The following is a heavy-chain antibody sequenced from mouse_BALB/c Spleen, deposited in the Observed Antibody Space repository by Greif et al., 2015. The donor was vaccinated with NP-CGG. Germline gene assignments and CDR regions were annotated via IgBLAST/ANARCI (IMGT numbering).Heavy chain of an antibody. CDR3: ARYGNWFAY. CDR2: ISSGGGST. Sequence: EVKLVESGGGLVKPGGSLKLSCAASGFAFSSYDMSWVRQTPEKRLEWVAYISSGGGSTYYPDTVKGRFTISRDNAKNTLYLQMSSLKSEDTATYYCARYGNWFAYWGQGTLVTVSA. J-gene: IGHJ3*01. V-gene: IGHV5-12-1*01. CDR1: GFAFSSYD. D-gene: IGHD2-1*01.